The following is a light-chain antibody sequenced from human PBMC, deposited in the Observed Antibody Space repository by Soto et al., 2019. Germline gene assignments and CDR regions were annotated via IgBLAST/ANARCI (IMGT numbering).Light chain of an antibody. CDR2: DVS. J-gene: IGLJ1*01. CDR3: SSYTSSSSLI. CDR1: SSDVGGYNY. V-gene: IGLV2-14*01. Sequence: QSALTQPASVSGSPGQSITISCTGTSSDVGGYNYVSWYQQHPGKAPKIMIYDVSNRPSGVSNRFSADKSGNTASLTISGLQAEDQADYYCSSYTSSSSLIFGTGTKLPVL.